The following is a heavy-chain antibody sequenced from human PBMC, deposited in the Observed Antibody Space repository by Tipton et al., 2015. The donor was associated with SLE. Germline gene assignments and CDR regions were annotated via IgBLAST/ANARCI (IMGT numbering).Heavy chain of an antibody. D-gene: IGHD4/OR15-4a*01. CDR3: TRGGRGDGANPFDP. J-gene: IGHJ5*02. Sequence: TLSLTCAVYRGSFSGYYWCWIRRPPGKGLEWIGETTHSGKTNYNPSLKSRVTISADTSKNQFSLKLTSVTVADTAVYYCTRGGRGDGANPFDPWGQGTLVTVSS. CDR2: TTHSGKT. V-gene: IGHV4-34*01. CDR1: RGSFSGYY.